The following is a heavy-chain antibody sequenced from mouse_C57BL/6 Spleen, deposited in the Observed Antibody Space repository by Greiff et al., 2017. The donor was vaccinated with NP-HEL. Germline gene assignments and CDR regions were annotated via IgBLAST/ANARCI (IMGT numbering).Heavy chain of an antibody. Sequence: VNLVESGAELVRPGASVTLSCKASGYTFTDYEMHWVKQTPVHGLEWIGAIDPETGGPAYTQKFTGKAILTADKSSSTPYMELRRLTSEDSAVYYCTRSPITTVVARGYFDYWGQGTTLTVSS. V-gene: IGHV1-15*01. CDR3: TRSPITTVVARGYFDY. D-gene: IGHD1-1*01. J-gene: IGHJ2*01. CDR1: GYTFTDYE. CDR2: IDPETGGP.